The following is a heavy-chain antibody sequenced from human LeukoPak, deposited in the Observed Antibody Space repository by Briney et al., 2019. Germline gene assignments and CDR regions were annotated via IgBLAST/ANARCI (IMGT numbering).Heavy chain of an antibody. V-gene: IGHV1-69*06. J-gene: IGHJ4*02. CDR3: ARYDSSGSYFDY. CDR2: IIPIFGTA. CDR1: GGTFSNYA. D-gene: IGHD3-22*01. Sequence: SVKVSCKSSGGTFSNYAISWVRQPPGQGLDWMGRIIPIFGTANYAQKFQGRVTITADKSTSTAYMELSSLRSEDTAVYYCARYDSSGSYFDYWGQGTLVTVSS.